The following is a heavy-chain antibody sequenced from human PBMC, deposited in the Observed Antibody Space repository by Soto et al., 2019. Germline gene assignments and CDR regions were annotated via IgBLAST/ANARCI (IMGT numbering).Heavy chain of an antibody. CDR2: INHNGGT. D-gene: IGHD3-3*01. CDR1: GWTFSGYY. J-gene: IGHJ1*01. CDR3: ARGDWSTRFQN. Sequence: QVQLQQWGAGLLKPSETLSLTCAVHGWTFSGYYWSWVRQPPGKGLEWIGEINHNGGTNYNPSLESRITISVDTSRTQCSLRLNSVTAADTAVYYCARGDWSTRFQNWGRGTLVTVSS. V-gene: IGHV4-34*01.